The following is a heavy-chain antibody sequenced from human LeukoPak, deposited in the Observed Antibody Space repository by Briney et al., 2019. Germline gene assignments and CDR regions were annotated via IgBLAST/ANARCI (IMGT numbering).Heavy chain of an antibody. J-gene: IGHJ5*02. V-gene: IGHV3-7*01. D-gene: IGHD4-17*01. CDR2: IKQGESER. CDR3: ARDATGDGDLES. CDR1: GFTFRSYR. Sequence: RTGGSLRLSCAASGFTFRSYRMNWVRQAPGKGLEWVASIKQGESERYYVDSVNGRFTISRDNAKNSLYLQMNSLRAEDTAVYYCARDATGDGDLESWGQGTLVTVSP.